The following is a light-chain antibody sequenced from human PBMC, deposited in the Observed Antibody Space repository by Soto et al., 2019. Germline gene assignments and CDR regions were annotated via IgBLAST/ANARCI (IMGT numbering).Light chain of an antibody. CDR1: QSLLSSSNNKNY. V-gene: IGKV4-1*01. J-gene: IGKJ3*01. CDR3: QEYYGSPIS. Sequence: DIVMTQSPNSLAVSLGERATINCKSSQSLLSSSNNKNYLAWFQQKPGQAPKLLISSASTRDSGVPDRFSGRGSGTDFTLTVSSLQAEDVAVYYCQEYYGSPISFGPGTKLEIK. CDR2: SAS.